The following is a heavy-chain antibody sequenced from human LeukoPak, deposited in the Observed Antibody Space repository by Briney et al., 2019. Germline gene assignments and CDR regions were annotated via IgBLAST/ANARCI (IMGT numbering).Heavy chain of an antibody. CDR1: GGSFSGYY. CDR3: ARRSGSGPYYYYYYGMDV. V-gene: IGHV4-34*01. CDR2: INHSGST. Sequence: PSETLSLTCAVYGGSFSGYYWSWIRQPPGKGLEWIGEINHSGSTNYNPPLKSRVTISVDTSKNQFSLKLSSVTAADTVVYYCARRSGSGPYYYYYYGMDVWGQGTTVTVSS. D-gene: IGHD3-10*01. J-gene: IGHJ6*02.